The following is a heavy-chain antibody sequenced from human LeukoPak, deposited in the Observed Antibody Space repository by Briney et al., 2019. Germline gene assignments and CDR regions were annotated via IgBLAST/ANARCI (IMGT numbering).Heavy chain of an antibody. J-gene: IGHJ4*02. D-gene: IGHD6-19*01. V-gene: IGHV3-23*01. CDR2: ISGTGVST. CDR1: GFTFSNYA. CDR3: ARGTAVAGPFDY. Sequence: GGSLRLSCAASGFTFSNYAMTWVRQAQGKGLERVSVISGTGVSTYYADSVKGRFTMSRDNSKNMVNLQMNSLRAEDTAVYYCARGTAVAGPFDYWGQGTLVTVSS.